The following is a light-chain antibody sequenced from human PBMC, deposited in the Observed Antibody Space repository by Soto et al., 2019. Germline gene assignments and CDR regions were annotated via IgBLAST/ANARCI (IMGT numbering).Light chain of an antibody. Sequence: EIVLTQSPGTLSLSPGERATLSCRASESVSSNYLAWYQQKPGRAPRLLIYDASGRATGIPDRFSGSGSGTVFTLTISRLEPEDFAVYYCQRYGSSPLTFGGGTKVDIK. CDR2: DAS. CDR3: QRYGSSPLT. CDR1: ESVSSNY. J-gene: IGKJ4*01. V-gene: IGKV3-20*01.